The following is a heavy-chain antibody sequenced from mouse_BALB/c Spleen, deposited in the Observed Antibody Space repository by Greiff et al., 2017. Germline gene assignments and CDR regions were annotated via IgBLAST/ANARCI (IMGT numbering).Heavy chain of an antibody. CDR2: IAPGSGST. CDR1: GYTFISYW. Sequence: DLVKPGASVKLSCKASGYTFISYWINWIKQRPGQGLEWIGRIAPGSGSTYYNEMFKGKATLTVDTSSSTAYIQLSSLSSEDSAVYFCAREVGNFDVWGAGTTVTVSS. J-gene: IGHJ1*01. D-gene: IGHD1-1*02. CDR3: AREVGNFDV. V-gene: IGHV1S41*01.